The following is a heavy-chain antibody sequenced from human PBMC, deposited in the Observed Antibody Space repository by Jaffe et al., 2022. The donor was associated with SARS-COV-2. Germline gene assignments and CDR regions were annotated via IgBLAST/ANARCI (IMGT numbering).Heavy chain of an antibody. J-gene: IGHJ6*02. CDR3: ARQGASYSGYGYYYYYGMDV. V-gene: IGHV4-59*08. Sequence: QVQLQESGPGLVKPSETLSLTCTVSGGSISSYYWSWIRQPPGKGLEWIGYIYYSGSTNYNPSLKSRVTISVDTSKNQFSLKLSSVTAADTAVYYCARQGASYSGYGYYYYYGMDVWGQGTTVTVSS. CDR1: GGSISSYY. D-gene: IGHD5-12*01. CDR2: IYYSGST.